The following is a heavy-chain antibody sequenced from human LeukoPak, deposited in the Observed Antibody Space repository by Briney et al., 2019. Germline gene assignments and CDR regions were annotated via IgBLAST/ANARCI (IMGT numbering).Heavy chain of an antibody. J-gene: IGHJ4*02. Sequence: SETLSLTCAVSGGSIATTNWWSWVRQPPGKGLEWIGEVHLNGATNYNPSLESRFSMSIDKSNNHLSLEVTSVTAADTAMYYCTRESGAFSPFGFWGQGTLVTVSS. CDR1: GGSIATTNW. CDR2: VHLNGAT. CDR3: TRESGAFSPFGF. V-gene: IGHV4-4*02. D-gene: IGHD1-26*01.